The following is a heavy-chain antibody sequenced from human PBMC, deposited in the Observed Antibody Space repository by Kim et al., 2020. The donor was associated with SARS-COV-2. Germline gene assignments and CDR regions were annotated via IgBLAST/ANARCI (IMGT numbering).Heavy chain of an antibody. J-gene: IGHJ4*02. CDR2: IYYSGST. Sequence: SETLSLTCTVSGVSISSSSYYWGWIRQPPGKGLEWIGSIYYSGSTYYNPSLKSRVTISVDTSKNQFSLKLSSVTAADTAVYYCASQGWELLPYFYYWGQG. V-gene: IGHV4-39*01. CDR1: GVSISSSSYY. D-gene: IGHD1-26*01. CDR3: ASQGWELLPYFYY.